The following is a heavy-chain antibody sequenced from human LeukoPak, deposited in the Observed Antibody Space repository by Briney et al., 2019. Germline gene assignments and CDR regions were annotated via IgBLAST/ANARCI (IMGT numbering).Heavy chain of an antibody. CDR3: ARGSPSTAAVPAS. V-gene: IGHV4-34*01. Sequence: SSETLSLTCAVYGGSFSGYYWSWIRQPPGKGLEWIGEINHSGSTNYNPSLKSRVTISVDTSKNQFSLKLSSVTAADTAVYYCARGSPSTAAVPASWGQGTLVTVSS. CDR1: GGSFSGYY. D-gene: IGHD6-13*01. CDR2: INHSGST. J-gene: IGHJ5*02.